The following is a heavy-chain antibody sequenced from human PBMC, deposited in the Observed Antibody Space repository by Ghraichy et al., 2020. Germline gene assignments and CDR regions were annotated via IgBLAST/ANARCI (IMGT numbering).Heavy chain of an antibody. CDR2: ISGSGGST. D-gene: IGHD7-27*01. J-gene: IGHJ4*02. CDR1: GFTFSSYA. CDR3: AKDRETGGDY. V-gene: IGHV3-23*01. Sequence: GESLNISCAASGFTFSSYAMSWVRQAPGKGLEWVSAISGSGGSTYYADSVKGRFTISRDNSKNTLYLQMNSLRAEDTAVYYCAKDRETGGDYWGQGTLVTVSS.